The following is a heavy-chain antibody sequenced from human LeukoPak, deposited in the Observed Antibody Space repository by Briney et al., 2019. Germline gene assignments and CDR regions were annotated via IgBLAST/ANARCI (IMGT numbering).Heavy chain of an antibody. J-gene: IGHJ4*02. D-gene: IGHD1-26*01. CDR1: GFTFTSSA. V-gene: IGHV1-58*02. CDR2: IVVGSGNT. CDR3: AADLGIVGAPGLDY. Sequence: GTSVKVSCKASGFTFTSSAMQWVRQARGQRLEWIGWIVVGSGNTNYAQTFQERVTITRDMSTSTAYMELSSLRSEDTAVYYCAADLGIVGAPGLDYWGQGTLVTVSS.